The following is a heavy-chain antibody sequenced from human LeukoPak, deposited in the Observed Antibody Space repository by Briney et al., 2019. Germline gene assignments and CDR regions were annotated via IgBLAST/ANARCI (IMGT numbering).Heavy chain of an antibody. CDR3: ASLGWAVAGRPFDY. D-gene: IGHD6-19*01. J-gene: IGHJ4*02. V-gene: IGHV3-30*02. Sequence: PGGSLRLSCAASGFTFSSYGMHWVRQAPGKGLEWVAFIRYDGSNKYYADSVKGRFTISRDNAKNSLYLQMNSLRAEDTAVYYCASLGWAVAGRPFDYWGQGTLVTVSS. CDR2: IRYDGSNK. CDR1: GFTFSSYG.